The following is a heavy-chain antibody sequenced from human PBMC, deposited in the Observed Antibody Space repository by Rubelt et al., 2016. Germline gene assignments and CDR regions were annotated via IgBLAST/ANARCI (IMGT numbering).Heavy chain of an antibody. D-gene: IGHD4-17*01. Sequence: ADSLKGRFTISRDNSKSTLYLQLNSLRAEDTAVYYCAKPFTGDYGGYYFDYWGQGTLVTVSS. CDR3: AKPFTGDYGGYYFDY. J-gene: IGHJ4*02. V-gene: IGHV3-23*01.